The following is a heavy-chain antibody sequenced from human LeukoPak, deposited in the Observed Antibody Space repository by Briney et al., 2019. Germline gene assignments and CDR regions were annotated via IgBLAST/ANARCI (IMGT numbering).Heavy chain of an antibody. J-gene: IGHJ4*02. V-gene: IGHV1-8*01. CDR1: GYTFSTYD. D-gene: IGHD2-2*01. CDR3: ARGGGYCNSDSCYDLDN. Sequence: ASVKVSCKASGYTFSTYDINWVRQATGQGLEWMGWMNPHSGNTGYAQKFQGRVTMTRNTSIRTAYIELSSLRSEDTAVYYCARGGGYCNSDSCYDLDNWGQGTLVTVSS. CDR2: MNPHSGNT.